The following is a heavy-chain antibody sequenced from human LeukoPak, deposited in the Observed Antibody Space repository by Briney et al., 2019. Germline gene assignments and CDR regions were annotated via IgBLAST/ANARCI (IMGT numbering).Heavy chain of an antibody. V-gene: IGHV4-59*12. D-gene: IGHD2-2*01. J-gene: IGHJ5*02. Sequence: PSETLSLTCTVSGGSISSYYWSWIRQPPGKGLEWIGSIYYSGSTYYNPSLKSRVTISVDTSKNQFSLKLSSVTAADTAVYYCARAKTPYRYCSSTSCPNWFDPWGQGTLVTVSS. CDR3: ARAKTPYRYCSSTSCPNWFDP. CDR1: GGSISSYY. CDR2: IYYSGST.